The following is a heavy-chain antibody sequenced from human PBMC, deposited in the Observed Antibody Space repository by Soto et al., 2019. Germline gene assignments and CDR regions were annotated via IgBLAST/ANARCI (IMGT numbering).Heavy chain of an antibody. D-gene: IGHD3-3*01. V-gene: IGHV1-69*01. CDR3: ARVFPDGWVEPGVVRGYLDT. Sequence: QVQLVQSGAGGRWPGSAVRASCKAPQDSCSGFAISGLQQARERGVKGTEGLTPIFGTTNNPEKFKGRVTITADESTNTAYMELSSLRSEDTALYYCARVFPDGWVEPGVVRGYLDTWGRGTLVTVSS. J-gene: IGHJ4*02. CDR1: QDSCSGFA. CDR2: LTPIFGTT.